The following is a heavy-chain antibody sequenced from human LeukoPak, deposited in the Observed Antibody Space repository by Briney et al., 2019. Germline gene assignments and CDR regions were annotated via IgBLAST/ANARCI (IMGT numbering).Heavy chain of an antibody. CDR3: AGDLEMATIYQPLSDFGY. Sequence: ASVKVSCKASGYTFTGYYMHWVRQAPGQGLEWMGWINPNSGGTNYAQKFQGRVTMTRDTSISTAYMELSRLRSDDTAVYYCAGDLEMATIYQPLSDFGYWGQGTLVTVSS. V-gene: IGHV1-2*02. J-gene: IGHJ4*02. D-gene: IGHD5-24*01. CDR1: GYTFTGYY. CDR2: INPNSGGT.